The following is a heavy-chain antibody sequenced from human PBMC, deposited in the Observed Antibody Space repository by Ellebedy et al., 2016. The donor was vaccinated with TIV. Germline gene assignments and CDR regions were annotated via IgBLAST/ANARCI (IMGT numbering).Heavy chain of an antibody. D-gene: IGHD4-17*01. CDR2: IKSKTDGGTT. Sequence: GESLKISCAASGFTFSNAWMTWVRQAPGKGLEWVGRIKSKTDGGTTDYAAPVKGRFTISRDDSKYTLYLQMNSLETEDTAVYHCATRPPPHGNYPLDYWGQGTRVTVSS. J-gene: IGHJ4*02. CDR1: GFTFSNAW. V-gene: IGHV3-15*01. CDR3: ATRPPPHGNYPLDY.